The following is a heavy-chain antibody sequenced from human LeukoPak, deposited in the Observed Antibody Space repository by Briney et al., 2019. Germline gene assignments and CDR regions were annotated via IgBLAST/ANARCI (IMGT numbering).Heavy chain of an antibody. CDR3: ARDRAAARALGDFDY. V-gene: IGHV1-69*04. CDR1: GGTFSSYA. D-gene: IGHD6-6*01. CDR2: IIPILGIA. J-gene: IGHJ4*02. Sequence: ALVKVSCKASGGTFSSYAISWVRQAPGQGLEWMGRIIPILGIANYAQKFQGRVTITADKSTSTAYMELSSLRSEDTAVYYCARDRAAARALGDFDYWGQGTLVTVSS.